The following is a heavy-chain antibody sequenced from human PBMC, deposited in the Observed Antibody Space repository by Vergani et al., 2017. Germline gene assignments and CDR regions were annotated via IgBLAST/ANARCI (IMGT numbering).Heavy chain of an antibody. J-gene: IGHJ4*02. CDR2: ISFDGTNE. CDR3: VGDRGLCARGRCYTEAWDY. V-gene: IGHV3-30-3*01. Sequence: QVQLVESGGGVVQPGTSLRLSCVVSGFALNRHAMYWVRQAPGKGLEWVVGISFDGTNEYYPDLVKGRFTISRDIANNTLYLQVRSLRLEDTGVYHCVGDRGLCARGRCYTEAWDYWGQGTPVTVSS. CDR1: GFALNRHA. D-gene: IGHD2-2*02.